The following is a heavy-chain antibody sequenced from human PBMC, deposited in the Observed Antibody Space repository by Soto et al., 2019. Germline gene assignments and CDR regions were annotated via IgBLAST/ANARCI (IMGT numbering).Heavy chain of an antibody. D-gene: IGHD2-2*01. CDR1: GYIFTNYA. CDR3: AREGYCSSTSCP. J-gene: IGHJ5*02. CDR2: ISPYNGNT. V-gene: IGHV1-18*01. Sequence: ASVKRSCKASGYIFTNYAVSWVRQAPGQGLEWMGRISPYNGNTNYAQKFQGRVTITTDTSTSTAYMELSSLRSEDTAVYYCAREGYCSSTSCPWGHGTLVTVSS.